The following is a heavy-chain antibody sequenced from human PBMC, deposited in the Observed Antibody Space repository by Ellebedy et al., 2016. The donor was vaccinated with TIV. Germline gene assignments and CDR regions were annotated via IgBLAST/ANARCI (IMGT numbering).Heavy chain of an antibody. CDR2: IYSGGST. CDR3: AKAVVVIAIPPDY. Sequence: GGSLRLXXAASGFTFSSYAMTWVRQAPGKGLEWVSLIYSGGSTDYADSVKGRFTISRDNSKNTLYLQMNSLRDEDTAVYYCAKAVVVIAIPPDYWGQGTLVTVSS. J-gene: IGHJ4*02. V-gene: IGHV3-23*03. D-gene: IGHD2-21*01. CDR1: GFTFSSYA.